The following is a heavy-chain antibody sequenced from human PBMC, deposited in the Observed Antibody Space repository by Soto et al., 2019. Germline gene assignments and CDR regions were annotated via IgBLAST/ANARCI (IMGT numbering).Heavy chain of an antibody. V-gene: IGHV3-49*04. CDR1: GFTFGDYA. D-gene: IGHD2-15*01. J-gene: IGHJ4*02. CDR3: SRWDMALNDY. Sequence: SLRLSCTASGFTFGDYAMSWVLQAPGKGLEWISFIRNKAYRWTTKYAASVRGRLTISRDDSKSIAHLQMNPMNTEATAVYYCSRWDMALNDYWGQGTLVIVSS. CDR2: IRNKAYRWTT.